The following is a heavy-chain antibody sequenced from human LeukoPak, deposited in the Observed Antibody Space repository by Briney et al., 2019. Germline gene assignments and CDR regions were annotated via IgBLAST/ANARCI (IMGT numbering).Heavy chain of an antibody. J-gene: IGHJ3*02. V-gene: IGHV3-74*01. CDR2: INSDGSST. Sequence: GGSLRLSCAASGFTVSSKHMNWVRQAPGKGLVWVSRINSDGSSTSYADSVKGRFTISRDNAKNTLYLQMNSLRAEDTAVYYCAREWFPGAFDIWGQGTMVTVSS. D-gene: IGHD3-10*01. CDR3: AREWFPGAFDI. CDR1: GFTVSSKH.